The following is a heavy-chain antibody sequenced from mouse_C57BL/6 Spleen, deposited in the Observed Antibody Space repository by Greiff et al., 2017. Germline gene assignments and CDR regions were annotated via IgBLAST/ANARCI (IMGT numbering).Heavy chain of an antibody. CDR1: GYTFTSYG. J-gene: IGHJ4*01. D-gene: IGHD1-1*01. V-gene: IGHV1-81*01. CDR2: IYPRSGNT. Sequence: VQLQQSGAELARPGASVKLSCKASGYTFTSYGISWVKQRTGQGLEWIGEIYPRSGNTYYNEKFKGKATLTADQSSSTAYMELRSLTSEDSAVYFCARWYYYGSSSSYAMDYWGQGTSVTVSS. CDR3: ARWYYYGSSSSYAMDY.